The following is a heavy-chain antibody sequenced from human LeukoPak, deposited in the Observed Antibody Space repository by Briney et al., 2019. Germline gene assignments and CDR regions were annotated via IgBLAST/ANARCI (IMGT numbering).Heavy chain of an antibody. D-gene: IGHD3-16*01. Sequence: PGRSLRLSCAASGFTFSSYGMHWVRQAPGKGLEWVAVISYDGSNKYYADSVKGRFTISRDNSKNTLYPQMNSLRAEDTAVYYCAKRLPAGGGFDYWGQGTLVTVSS. CDR1: GFTFSSYG. J-gene: IGHJ4*02. CDR2: ISYDGSNK. V-gene: IGHV3-30*18. CDR3: AKRLPAGGGFDY.